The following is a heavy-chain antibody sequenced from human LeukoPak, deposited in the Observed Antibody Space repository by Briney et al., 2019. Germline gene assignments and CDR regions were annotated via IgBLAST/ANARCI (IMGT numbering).Heavy chain of an antibody. CDR1: GYTFTSYD. J-gene: IGHJ4*02. D-gene: IGHD3-16*02. CDR3: ARVNYDYVWGSYRPFDY. CDR2: MNPSSGNT. V-gene: IGHV1-8*03. Sequence: ASVKVSCKASGYTFTSYDINWVRQATGQGLEWVGWMNPSSGNTGYAQKFQGRVTITRNTSISTAYMELSSLRSEDTAVYYCARVNYDYVWGSYRPFDYWGQGTLVTVSS.